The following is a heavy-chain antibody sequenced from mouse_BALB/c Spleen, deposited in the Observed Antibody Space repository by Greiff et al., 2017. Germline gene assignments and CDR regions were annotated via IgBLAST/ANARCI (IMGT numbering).Heavy chain of an antibody. Sequence: EVMLVESGGGLVKPGGSLKLSCAASGFTFSSYAMSWVRQTPEKRLEWVASISSGGSTYYPDSVKGRFTISRDNARNILYLQRSSLRSEDTAMYYCARGYGNLYFDYWGQGTTLTVSS. CDR3: ARGYGNLYFDY. CDR2: ISSGGST. V-gene: IGHV5-6-5*01. CDR1: GFTFSSYA. D-gene: IGHD2-10*02. J-gene: IGHJ2*01.